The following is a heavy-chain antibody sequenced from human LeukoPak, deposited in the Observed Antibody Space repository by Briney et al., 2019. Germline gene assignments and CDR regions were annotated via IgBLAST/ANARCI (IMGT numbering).Heavy chain of an antibody. CDR2: ISTSSSTI. D-gene: IGHD3-10*01. Sequence: GGSLRLSCAASGFTFSNYYISWIRQAPGKGLEWLSYISTSSSTIYYADSVKGRFTISRDNAKNSLYLQMNSLRAEDTAVYYCARDSRGAFDIWGQGTMVTVSS. V-gene: IGHV3-11*01. J-gene: IGHJ3*02. CDR3: ARDSRGAFDI. CDR1: GFTFSNYY.